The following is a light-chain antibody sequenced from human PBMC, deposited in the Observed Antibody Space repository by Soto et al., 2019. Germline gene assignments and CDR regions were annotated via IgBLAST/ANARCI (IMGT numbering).Light chain of an antibody. J-gene: IGKJ2*01. CDR2: AAS. V-gene: IGKV1-39*01. CDR1: QSISNS. CDR3: QQSYSSPQMYT. Sequence: DIQMTQSPSSLSASVGDRVTITCRASQSISNSLNWYQQKPGKAPDLLIYAASNLQSGVPSRFTGIGSGTDFTLTISSLQPEDFTTYYCQQSYSSPQMYTFGQGTKLEIK.